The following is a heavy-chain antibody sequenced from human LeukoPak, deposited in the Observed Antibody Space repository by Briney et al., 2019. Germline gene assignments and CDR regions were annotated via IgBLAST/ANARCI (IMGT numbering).Heavy chain of an antibody. V-gene: IGHV1-2*02. CDR1: GYTFTGYY. CDR2: INPNSGGT. Sequence: ASVKVSCKASGYTFTGYYMHWVRQAPGQGLEWMGWINPNSGGTNYAQKLQGRVTMTTDTSTSTAYMELRSLRSDDTAVYYCARDLYSSSWYWEHDYWGQGTLVTVSS. CDR3: ARDLYSSSWYWEHDY. D-gene: IGHD6-13*01. J-gene: IGHJ4*02.